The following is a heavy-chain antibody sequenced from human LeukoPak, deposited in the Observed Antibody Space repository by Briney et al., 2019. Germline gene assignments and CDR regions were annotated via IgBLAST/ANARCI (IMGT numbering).Heavy chain of an antibody. CDR2: LSDSGGNT. CDR1: GFMYRTYA. CDR3: AGAVTGYYYGMDA. Sequence: GGSLRLSRAATGFMYRTYAMSWVRQAPGKALEWVSGLSDSGGNTYYAGSVRGRFTISRDNSRNTVYLQMYSLGAEDTAVYYCAGAVTGYYYGMDAWGQGTTVTVSS. V-gene: IGHV3-23*01. D-gene: IGHD6-19*01. J-gene: IGHJ6*02.